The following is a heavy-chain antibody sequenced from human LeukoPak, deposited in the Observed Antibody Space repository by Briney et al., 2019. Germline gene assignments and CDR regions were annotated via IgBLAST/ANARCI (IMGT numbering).Heavy chain of an antibody. CDR2: FGTRSTSI. J-gene: IGHJ3*02. CDR1: GFTFSGYS. CDR3: ARGDLNAFTI. D-gene: IGHD2-21*01. Sequence: PGGSLRLSCTASGFTFSGYSMNWIRQAPGKGLEWVSSFGTRSTSIYHAGSVKGRFAISRDNAKNTVYLHMNSLTGEDTAVYFCARGDLNAFTIWGQGTKVTLSS. V-gene: IGHV3-21*01.